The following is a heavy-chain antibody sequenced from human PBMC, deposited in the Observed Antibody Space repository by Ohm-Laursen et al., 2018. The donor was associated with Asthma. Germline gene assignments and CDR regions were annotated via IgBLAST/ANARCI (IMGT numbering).Heavy chain of an antibody. J-gene: IGHJ4*02. CDR3: AKDSRRYFPYFDY. CDR1: GFTFSSYA. D-gene: IGHD3-9*01. CDR2: ISGSGGST. V-gene: IGHV3-23*01. Sequence: GSLRLSCTASGFTFSSYAMSWVRQAPGKGLEWVSAISGSGGSTYYADSVKGRFTISRDNSKNTLCLQMNSLRAEDTAVYYCAKDSRRYFPYFDYWGQGTLVTVSS.